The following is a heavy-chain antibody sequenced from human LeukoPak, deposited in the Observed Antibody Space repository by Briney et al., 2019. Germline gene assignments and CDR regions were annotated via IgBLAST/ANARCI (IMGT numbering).Heavy chain of an antibody. D-gene: IGHD3/OR15-3a*01. J-gene: IGHJ6*02. CDR2: IYYSGST. V-gene: IGHV4-31*03. CDR1: GGPISSGGYY. CDR3: ARGTDPPAGPDHYYYYGMDV. Sequence: PSETLSLTCTVSGGPISSGGYYWSWIRQHPGKGLEWIGYIYYSGSTYYNPSLKSRVTISVDTSKNQFSLKLSSVTAADTAVYYCARGTDPPAGPDHYYYYGMDVWGQGTTVTVSS.